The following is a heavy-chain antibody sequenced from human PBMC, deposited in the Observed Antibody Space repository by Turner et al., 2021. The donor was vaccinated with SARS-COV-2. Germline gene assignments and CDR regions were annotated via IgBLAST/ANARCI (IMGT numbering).Heavy chain of an antibody. CDR3: AREGDDSSGYWGGD. V-gene: IGHV3-21*01. CDR2: ISSSSIYI. Sequence: EVKLVESEGGLVKPGGSLRLSCAASGFTFSSYSMNWVRQAAGKVLECGSFISSSSIYIYYADSVKVRFTISRDNAKNSLYLQMNSLRAEDTAVYYCAREGDDSSGYWGGDWGQGTLVTVSS. CDR1: GFTFSSYS. J-gene: IGHJ4*02. D-gene: IGHD3-22*01.